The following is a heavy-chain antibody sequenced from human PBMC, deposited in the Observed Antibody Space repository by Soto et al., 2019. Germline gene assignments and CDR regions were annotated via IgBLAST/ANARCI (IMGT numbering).Heavy chain of an antibody. D-gene: IGHD5-18*01. V-gene: IGHV4-39*01. CDR3: ARRGYTYGYGYFDD. CDR1: GGSIDSTSYC. Sequence: SETLSLTCTVSGGSIDSTSYCWGWIRQPPGKGLEWIGSVHHSGNTYNNPSLQSRVTMSVDTSKNQFSLKMTSVTAADTAVYYCARRGYTYGYGYFDDWGQGALVTVSS. J-gene: IGHJ4*02. CDR2: VHHSGNT.